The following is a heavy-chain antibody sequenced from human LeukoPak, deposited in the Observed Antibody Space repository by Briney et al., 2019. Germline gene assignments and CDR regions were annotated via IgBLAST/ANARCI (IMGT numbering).Heavy chain of an antibody. CDR2: IIPSLGIA. V-gene: IGHV1-69*04. Sequence: AGKGSCKASRSTFSIYAISWVGQAPGQGRGWIGRIIPSLGIANYAQKFQGRVTTTADKSTSTAYMELSSLRSEDTAVYYCARGYCSSTSCYPLNSADDYWGQGTLVTVSS. J-gene: IGHJ4*02. CDR3: ARGYCSSTSCYPLNSADDY. D-gene: IGHD2-2*01. CDR1: RSTFSIYA.